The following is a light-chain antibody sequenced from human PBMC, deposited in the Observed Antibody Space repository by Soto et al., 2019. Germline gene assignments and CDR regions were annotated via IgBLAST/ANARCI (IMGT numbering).Light chain of an antibody. J-gene: IGKJ4*01. V-gene: IGKV1-9*01. CDR3: QQLNSYPRLT. CDR2: AAS. CDR1: QGISSY. Sequence: DIQLTQSPSFLSASVGDRVTITCRASQGISSYLAWYQQKPGKAPKLLIYAASTLQSGVPSRFSGSGSGTEFTLTISSLQPEDLATYFCQQLNSYPRLTFGGGTKVELK.